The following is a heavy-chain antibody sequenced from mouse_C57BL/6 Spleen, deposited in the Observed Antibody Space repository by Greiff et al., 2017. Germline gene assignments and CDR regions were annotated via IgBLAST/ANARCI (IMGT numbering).Heavy chain of an antibody. CDR3: APYYGSSYYVDY. J-gene: IGHJ2*01. Sequence: VQLQQSVAELVRPGASVKLSCTASGFNIKNTYMHWVKQRPEQGLAWIGRIDPANGNTKYAPKFQGKATITADTSSNTAYLQHSSLTSEDTAIYYCAPYYGSSYYVDYWGQGTTLTVSS. CDR1: GFNIKNTY. D-gene: IGHD1-1*01. CDR2: IDPANGNT. V-gene: IGHV14-3*01.